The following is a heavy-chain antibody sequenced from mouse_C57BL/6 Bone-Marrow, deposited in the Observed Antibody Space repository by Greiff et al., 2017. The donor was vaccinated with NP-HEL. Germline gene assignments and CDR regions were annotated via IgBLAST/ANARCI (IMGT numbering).Heavy chain of an antibody. D-gene: IGHD3-2*02. CDR2: LDHSDSYP. Sequence: QVQLQQPGAELVKPGASVKLSCKASGYTFTSYWMQWVKQRPGQGLEWIGELDHSDSYPNYNQKFKGKATLTVDTYSSTAYRQLSSLTSEDSSVYYCAREATGNYFDYWGQGTTLTVSS. CDR1: GYTFTSYW. J-gene: IGHJ2*01. CDR3: AREATGNYFDY. V-gene: IGHV1-50*01.